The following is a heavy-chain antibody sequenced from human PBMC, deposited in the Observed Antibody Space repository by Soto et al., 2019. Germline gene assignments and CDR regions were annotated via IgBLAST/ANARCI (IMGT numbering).Heavy chain of an antibody. CDR3: VRDFGWYFRSGYMDV. CDR1: GFDFSSYS. Sequence: EVQLVESGGGLVKPGGSLRLSCAASGFDFSSYSMNWVRQAPGKGLEWVSSINEDSSYIYYAHSLWGRFTISRDNAKESLYLQINSLRAEDTAVYYCVRDFGWYFRSGYMDVWGDGATVTVSS. D-gene: IGHD3-3*01. CDR2: INEDSSYI. V-gene: IGHV3-21*02. J-gene: IGHJ6*03.